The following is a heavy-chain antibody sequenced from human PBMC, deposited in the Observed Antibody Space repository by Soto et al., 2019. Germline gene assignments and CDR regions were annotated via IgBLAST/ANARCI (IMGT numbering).Heavy chain of an antibody. Sequence: GEALILSSVASGFTVRSHWMHWVRQSPGKGLVCVSQINSDGSSANYADAVKGRFTFSRDNAKKTLYLQMNSLRAEDTAVYYCARGACNGTSCYVFDPWGPGTLVTVSS. CDR1: GFTVRSHW. CDR2: INSDGSSA. CDR3: ARGACNGTSCYVFDP. V-gene: IGHV3-74*01. J-gene: IGHJ5*02. D-gene: IGHD2-2*01.